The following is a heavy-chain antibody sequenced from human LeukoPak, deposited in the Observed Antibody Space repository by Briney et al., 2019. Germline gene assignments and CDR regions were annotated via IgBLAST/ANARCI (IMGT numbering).Heavy chain of an antibody. J-gene: IGHJ3*02. V-gene: IGHV3-7*01. CDR3: ARELYYDFWSGHHGAFDI. CDR1: GFTFSSYW. CDR2: IKQDGSEK. Sequence: GGSLRLSCAASGFTFSSYWMSWVRQAPGKGLEWVANIKQDGSEKYYVDSVKGRFTISRDNAKNSLYLQMNSLRAEDTAVYYCARELYYDFWSGHHGAFDIWGQGTMVTVSS. D-gene: IGHD3-3*01.